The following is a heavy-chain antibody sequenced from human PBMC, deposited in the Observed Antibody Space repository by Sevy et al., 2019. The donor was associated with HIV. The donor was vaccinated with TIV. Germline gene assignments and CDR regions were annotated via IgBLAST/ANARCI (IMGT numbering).Heavy chain of an antibody. CDR2: ISSSSADI. J-gene: IGHJ3*02. V-gene: IGHV3-21*01. D-gene: IGHD1-26*01. CDR1: GFTFSNYN. Sequence: GGSLRLSCAASGFTFSNYNMNWVRQAPGEGLKWVSSISSSSADIYYTDSVKGRFTVSRDNSRKPLFLQMNGLSAEDTAVYYCCRDLLVGSTYVFDIWGRVTMVTVSS. CDR3: CRDLLVGSTYVFDI.